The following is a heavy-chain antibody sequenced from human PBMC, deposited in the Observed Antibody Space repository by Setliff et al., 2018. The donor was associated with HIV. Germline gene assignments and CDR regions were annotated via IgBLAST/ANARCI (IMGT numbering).Heavy chain of an antibody. Sequence: GSLRLSCAASGFTFSNYAMGWVRQGPGKGLEWVGHIKSKTDGGTTDYAAPVKGRFTISRDDSKNTLYLQMNSLKIEDTAMYYCTSRPPNSSSRRFDPWGQGTLVTVSS. J-gene: IGHJ5*02. CDR3: TSRPPNSSSRRFDP. V-gene: IGHV3-15*01. CDR2: IKSKTDGGTT. CDR1: GFTFSNYA. D-gene: IGHD6-13*01.